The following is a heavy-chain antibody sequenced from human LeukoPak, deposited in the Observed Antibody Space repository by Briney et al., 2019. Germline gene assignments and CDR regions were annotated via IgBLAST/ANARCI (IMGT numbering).Heavy chain of an antibody. CDR1: GGSISRLNW. D-gene: IGHD4-11*01. J-gene: IGHJ4*02. V-gene: IGHV4-4*02. CDR2: IQFTGST. CDR3: ARHMTVTGTRGFDY. Sequence: PSGTLSLNCDVSGGSISRLNWCSWVRQPPGKGLEWIGEIQFTGSTHYNPSLKSRVTISVDESRNQFPLKLSSVTAADTAVYYCARHMTVTGTRGFDYWGQGILVTVSS.